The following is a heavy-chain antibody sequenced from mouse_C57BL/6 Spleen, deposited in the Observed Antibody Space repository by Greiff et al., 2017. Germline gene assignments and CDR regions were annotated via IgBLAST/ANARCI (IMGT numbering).Heavy chain of an antibody. CDR2: IYPGDGDT. V-gene: IGHV1-82*01. Sequence: QVQLQQSGPELVKPGASVKISCKASGYAFSSSWMNWVKQRPGKGLEWIGRIYPGDGDTNYNGKFKGKATLTADKSSSTAYMQLSSLTSEDSAVYYCAKSHQGDAMDYWGQGTSVTVSS. CDR3: AKSHQGDAMDY. CDR1: GYAFSSSW. J-gene: IGHJ4*01.